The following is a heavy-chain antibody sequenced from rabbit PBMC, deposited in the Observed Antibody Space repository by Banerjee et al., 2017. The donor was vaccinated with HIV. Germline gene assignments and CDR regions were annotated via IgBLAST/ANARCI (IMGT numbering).Heavy chain of an antibody. J-gene: IGHJ6*01. V-gene: IGHV1S47*01. D-gene: IGHD8-1*01. CDR3: ARDTGSSFSSYGMDL. CDR1: GFDFSSDA. Sequence: EESGGDLVQPEGSLTLTCKASGFDFSSDAMCWVRQAPGKGPEWAACIYNGDGSTYYASWVNGRFTISKTSSTTVTLQMTSLTVADTATYFCARDTGSSFSSYGMDLWGQGTLVTVS. CDR2: IYNGDGST.